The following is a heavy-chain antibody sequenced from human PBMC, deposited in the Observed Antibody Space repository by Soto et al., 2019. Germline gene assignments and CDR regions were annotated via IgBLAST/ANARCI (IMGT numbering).Heavy chain of an antibody. V-gene: IGHV1-46*03. J-gene: IGHJ4*02. CDR1: GYTFTSYY. CDR3: ALIAVAGRGSDY. Sequence: QVQLVQSGAEVKKPGASVKVSCKASGYTFTSYYMHWVRQAPGQGLEWMGIINPSGGSTSYAQKFQGRDTMTRDTSTSTVYIELSSLRSEDTAVYYCALIAVAGRGSDYWGQGTLVTVSS. D-gene: IGHD6-19*01. CDR2: INPSGGST.